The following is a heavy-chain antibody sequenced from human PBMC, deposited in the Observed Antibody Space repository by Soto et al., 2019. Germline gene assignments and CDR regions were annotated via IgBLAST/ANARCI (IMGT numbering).Heavy chain of an antibody. CDR3: ARGWGLVFDY. J-gene: IGHJ4*02. CDR1: GGSISSYY. D-gene: IGHD2-21*02. V-gene: IGHV4-59*01. Sequence: PSETLSLTCTVSGGSISSYYWSRIRQPPGKGLEWIGYIYYSGSTNYNPSLKSRVTISVDTSKNQFSLKLSSVTAADTAVYYCARGWGLVFDYWGQGTLVTVSS. CDR2: IYYSGST.